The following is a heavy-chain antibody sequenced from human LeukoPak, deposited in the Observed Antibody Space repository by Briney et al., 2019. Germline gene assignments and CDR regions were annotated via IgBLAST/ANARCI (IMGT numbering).Heavy chain of an antibody. Sequence: SVKVSCKASGGTSSSYAISWVRQAPGQGLEWMGRIIPILGIANYAQKFQGRVTITADKSTSTAYMELSSLRSEDTAVDYCRTDGAFGKSSDYWGQGTLVTVCS. D-gene: IGHD3-16*01. CDR2: IIPILGIA. V-gene: IGHV1-69*04. J-gene: IGHJ4*02. CDR1: GGTSSSYA. CDR3: RTDGAFGKSSDY.